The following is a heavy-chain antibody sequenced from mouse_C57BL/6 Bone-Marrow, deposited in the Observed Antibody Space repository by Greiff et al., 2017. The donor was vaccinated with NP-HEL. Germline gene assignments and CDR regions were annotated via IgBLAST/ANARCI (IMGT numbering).Heavy chain of an antibody. CDR1: GYTFTSYW. Sequence: QVQLQQPGAELVMPGASVKLSCKASGYTFTSYWMHWVKQRPGQGLEWIGEIDPSDSYTNYNQKFKGKSTLTVDKSSSTAYMQLSSLTSEDSAVDYCAREDYGSNWYFDVWGTGTTVTVSS. V-gene: IGHV1-69*01. CDR2: IDPSDSYT. D-gene: IGHD1-1*01. CDR3: AREDYGSNWYFDV. J-gene: IGHJ1*03.